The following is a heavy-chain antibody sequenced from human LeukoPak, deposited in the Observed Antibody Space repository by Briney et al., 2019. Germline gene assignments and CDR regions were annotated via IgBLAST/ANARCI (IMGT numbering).Heavy chain of an antibody. J-gene: IGHJ5*02. CDR3: AREVIAAHNWFDP. V-gene: IGHV4-4*08. Sequence: GSLRLSCAASGFTVSSNCMSWIRQPPGKGLEWIGRFYTSGSTNYNPSLKSRVAISVDTSKNQFSLKLNSVTAADTAVYYCAREVIAAHNWFDPWGQGTLVTVSS. CDR2: FYTSGST. D-gene: IGHD6-6*01. CDR1: GFTVSSNC.